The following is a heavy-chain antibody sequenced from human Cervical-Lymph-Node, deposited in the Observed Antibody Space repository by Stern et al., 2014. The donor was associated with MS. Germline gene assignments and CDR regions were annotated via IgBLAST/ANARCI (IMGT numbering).Heavy chain of an antibody. J-gene: IGHJ4*02. CDR1: AFIFSNYW. CDR3: YH. D-gene: IGHD6-19*01. CDR2: INPDGTSA. V-gene: IGHV3-74*01. Sequence: VQLVESGGDLVQPGESLRVSCEASAFIFSNYWMHWVRQVPGKGLVWVSHINPDGTSALYADSVKGRFITTRDNARNTLYLQMNSHYCARGMTSGAYHWGQGTLVTVSS.